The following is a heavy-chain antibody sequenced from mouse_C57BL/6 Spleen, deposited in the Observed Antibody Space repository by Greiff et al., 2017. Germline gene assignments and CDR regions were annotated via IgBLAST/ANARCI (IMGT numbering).Heavy chain of an antibody. CDR2: LSSGGDYI. Sequence: EVMLVESGEGLVKPGGSLKLSCAASGFTFSSYAMSWVRQTPEKRLEWVAYLSSGGDYIYYADTVKGRFTISRDNARNTLYLQMSSLKSEDTAMYYCTRDRTSNYVMDYWGQGTSVTVSS. V-gene: IGHV5-9-1*02. J-gene: IGHJ4*01. CDR3: TRDRTSNYVMDY. D-gene: IGHD5-1*01. CDR1: GFTFSSYA.